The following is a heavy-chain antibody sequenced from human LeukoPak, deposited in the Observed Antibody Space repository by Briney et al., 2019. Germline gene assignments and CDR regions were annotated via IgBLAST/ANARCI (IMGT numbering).Heavy chain of an antibody. Sequence: GGSLRLSCAASGFTFSSYSMNWVRQAPGKGLEWVSSISSSSSYIYYADSVKGRFTISRHNSKNTLYLHMNSLRAEDTAVYYCARSRGSRTPTYYFDYWGQGTLVTVSS. D-gene: IGHD1/OR15-1a*01. J-gene: IGHJ4*02. CDR1: GFTFSSYS. CDR3: ARSRGSRTPTYYFDY. V-gene: IGHV3-21*04. CDR2: ISSSSSYI.